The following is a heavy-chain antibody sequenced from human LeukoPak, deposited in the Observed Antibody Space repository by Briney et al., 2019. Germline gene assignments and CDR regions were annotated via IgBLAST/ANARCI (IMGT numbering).Heavy chain of an antibody. Sequence: GASVKVSCKASGYTFTVYAIHWVRQAPGQGLEWMGWINPEKRDTGYAHKFQGRVTMTSDTSISTAYMELSSLRSDDTAVYYCAKKVRGPSHPLDFWGQGTLVTVSS. J-gene: IGHJ4*02. CDR3: AKKVRGPSHPLDF. V-gene: IGHV1-2*02. CDR1: GYTFTVYA. CDR2: INPEKRDT. D-gene: IGHD5-12*01.